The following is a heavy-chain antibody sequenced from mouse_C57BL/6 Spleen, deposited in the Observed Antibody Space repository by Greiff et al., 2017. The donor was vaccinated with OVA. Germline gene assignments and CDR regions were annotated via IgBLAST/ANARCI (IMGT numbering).Heavy chain of an antibody. Sequence: VQLQQPGAVLVMPGASVKLSCKASGYTFTSYWMHWVKQRPGQGLEWIGEIDPSDSYSNYNQKFKGKSTLTVDKSSSTAYMQLSSLTSEDSAVYYCANHYYGSSPDYYAMDYWGQGTSVTVSS. V-gene: IGHV1-69*01. CDR3: ANHYYGSSPDYYAMDY. D-gene: IGHD1-1*01. CDR2: IDPSDSYS. CDR1: GYTFTSYW. J-gene: IGHJ4*01.